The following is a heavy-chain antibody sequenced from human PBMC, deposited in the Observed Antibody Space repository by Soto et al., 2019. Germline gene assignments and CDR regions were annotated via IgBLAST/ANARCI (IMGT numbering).Heavy chain of an antibody. Sequence: GASVKVSCKASGYTFASYYMHWVRQAPGQGLEWMGMINPSGGSTSYAQKFQGRVTMTRDTSTSTVYMELSSLRSEDTAVYYCARGGPGREYYYDSSGYLLFDYWGQGTLVTVSS. D-gene: IGHD3-22*01. CDR1: GYTFASYY. J-gene: IGHJ4*02. CDR3: ARGGPGREYYYDSSGYLLFDY. V-gene: IGHV1-46*03. CDR2: INPSGGST.